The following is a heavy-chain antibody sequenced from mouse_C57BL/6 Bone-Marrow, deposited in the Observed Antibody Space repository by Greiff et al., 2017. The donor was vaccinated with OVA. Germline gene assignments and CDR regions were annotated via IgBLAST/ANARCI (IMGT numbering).Heavy chain of an antibody. Sequence: EVMLVESGGGLVKPGGSLKLSCAASGFTFSSYAMSWVRQTPEKRLEWVATISDGGSYTYYPDNVKGRFTISRDNAKNNLYLQMSHLKSEDTAMYYYARDRYCSSYPYYFDYWGQGTTLTVSS. CDR3: ARDRYCSSYPYYFDY. D-gene: IGHD1-1*01. V-gene: IGHV5-4*01. CDR2: ISDGGSYT. J-gene: IGHJ2*01. CDR1: GFTFSSYA.